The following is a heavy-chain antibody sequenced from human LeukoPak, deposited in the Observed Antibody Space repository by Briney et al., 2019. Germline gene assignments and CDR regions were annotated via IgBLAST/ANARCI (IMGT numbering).Heavy chain of an antibody. J-gene: IGHJ4*02. Sequence: GGSLRLSCAASGFTFSDYYMSWIRQAPGKGLEWVSYISSSGSTMYYADSVKGRFTISRDNAKNSLYLQMNSLRAEDTAVYYCARDHLSSSSLDYWGQGTLVTVSS. CDR1: GFTFSDYY. V-gene: IGHV3-11*04. CDR3: ARDHLSSSSLDY. CDR2: ISSSGSTM. D-gene: IGHD6-6*01.